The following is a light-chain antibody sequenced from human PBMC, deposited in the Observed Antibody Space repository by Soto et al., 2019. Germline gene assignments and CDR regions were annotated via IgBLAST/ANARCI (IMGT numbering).Light chain of an antibody. CDR2: AAS. CDR3: QQYNGYSTWT. Sequence: DIQMTQSPASLSASVEDRVTITCRASQTVRTYLNWYQQKPGKAPKLLIYAASNLQSGVPSRFSGSGSGTEFTLTISSLQPDDFATYYCQQYNGYSTWTFGQGTKVDIK. V-gene: IGKV1-39*01. CDR1: QTVRTY. J-gene: IGKJ1*01.